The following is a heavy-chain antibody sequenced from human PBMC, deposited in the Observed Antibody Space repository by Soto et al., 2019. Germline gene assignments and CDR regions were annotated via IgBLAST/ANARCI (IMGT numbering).Heavy chain of an antibody. Sequence: PGASLRLSFAASGFTFSRYTMNWFRQAPGKGLEWVASISSSSSYIDYADSVKGRFTISRDNSKNTLYLQMNSLRAEDPAVYYCARDGTYFDFWSGYLDPWGQGTLVTVSS. D-gene: IGHD3-3*01. V-gene: IGHV3-21*01. J-gene: IGHJ5*02. CDR1: GFTFSRYT. CDR2: ISSSSSYI. CDR3: ARDGTYFDFWSGYLDP.